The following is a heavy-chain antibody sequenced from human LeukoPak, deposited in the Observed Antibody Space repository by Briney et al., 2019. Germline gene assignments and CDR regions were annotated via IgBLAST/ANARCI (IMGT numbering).Heavy chain of an antibody. D-gene: IGHD5-12*01. J-gene: IGHJ4*02. CDR3: ARDGGVSGYDLLDY. V-gene: IGHV3-7*01. CDR1: GFTFSSFW. Sequence: GGSLRLSCAASGFTFSSFWMTWVRQAPGKGLEWVANTNQDGSEKYYVDSVKGRFTISRDNAKNSVYLQMNSLRAEDTAVYYCARDGGVSGYDLLDYWGQGTLVTVSS. CDR2: TNQDGSEK.